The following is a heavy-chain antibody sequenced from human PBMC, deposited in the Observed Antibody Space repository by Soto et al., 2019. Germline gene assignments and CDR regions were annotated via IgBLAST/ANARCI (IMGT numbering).Heavy chain of an antibody. CDR2: ISSSSSYI. Sequence: GGSLRLSCAASGFTFSSYSMNWVRQAPGKGLEWVSSISSSSSYIYYADSVKGRFTISRDNAKNSLYLQMNSLRAEDTAVYYCARDLGIYCSSTSCSYGMDVWGQGTTVTVSS. CDR1: GFTFSSYS. D-gene: IGHD2-2*01. V-gene: IGHV3-21*01. CDR3: ARDLGIYCSSTSCSYGMDV. J-gene: IGHJ6*02.